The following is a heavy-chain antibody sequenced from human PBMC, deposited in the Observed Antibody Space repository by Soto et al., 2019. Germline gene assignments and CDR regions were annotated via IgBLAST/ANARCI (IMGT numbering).Heavy chain of an antibody. J-gene: IGHJ5*02. CDR2: INAGNGNT. D-gene: IGHD6-19*01. CDR3: ARVDSSGWYRWFDP. Sequence: GASVKVSCKASGYTFTSYAMHWVRQAPGQRLEWMGWINAGNGNTKYSQKFQGRVTITRDTSASTAYMELSSLRSDDTAVYYCARVDSSGWYRWFDPWGQGPLVT. CDR1: GYTFTSYA. V-gene: IGHV1-3*01.